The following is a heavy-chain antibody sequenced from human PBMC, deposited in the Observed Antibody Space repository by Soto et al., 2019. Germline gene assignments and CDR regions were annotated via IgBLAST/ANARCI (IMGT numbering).Heavy chain of an antibody. CDR3: ARGNLAAAGSFDY. D-gene: IGHD6-13*01. CDR1: GGSLSGGSYH. V-gene: IGHV4-61*01. CDR2: IYYTGST. J-gene: IGHJ4*02. Sequence: LSLTCTLSGGSLSGGSYHWSWIRQSPGKGLEWLAYIYYTGSTNYNPSLQSRVTISLHTSKNQFSLKLSSVTAADTAVYYCARGNLAAAGSFDYWGQGTLVTVSS.